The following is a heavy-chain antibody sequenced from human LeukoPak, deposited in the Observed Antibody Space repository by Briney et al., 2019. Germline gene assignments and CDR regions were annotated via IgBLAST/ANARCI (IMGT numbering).Heavy chain of an antibody. Sequence: PGGSLRLSCVASGFTFSDYEMHWIRQAPGKGLEWVSYITKTGASIYYAPSVRGRFTISSDTADNSLYLQMNSLRAEDTAVYYCARNKRTYVYWGQGVLVTVSS. D-gene: IGHD1/OR15-1a*01. CDR1: GFTFSDYE. V-gene: IGHV3-48*03. J-gene: IGHJ4*02. CDR2: ITKTGASI. CDR3: ARNKRTYVY.